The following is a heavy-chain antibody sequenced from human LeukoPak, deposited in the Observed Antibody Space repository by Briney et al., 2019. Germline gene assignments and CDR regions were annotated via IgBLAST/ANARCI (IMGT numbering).Heavy chain of an antibody. V-gene: IGHV1-2*04. D-gene: IGHD5-12*01. CDR2: INPNSGGT. CDR3: AREDSSLRGAADY. CDR1: GYTFTGYY. J-gene: IGHJ4*02. Sequence: GSSVKVSCKASGYTFTGYYMHWVRQAPGQGLEWMGWINPNSGGTNYAQKFQGWVTMTRDTSISTAYMELSRLRSDDTAVYYCAREDSSLRGAADYWGQGTLVTVSS.